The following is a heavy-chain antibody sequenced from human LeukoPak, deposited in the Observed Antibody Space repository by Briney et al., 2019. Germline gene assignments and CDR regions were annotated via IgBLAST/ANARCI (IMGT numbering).Heavy chain of an antibody. CDR3: ARGRYGWLPFDY. D-gene: IGHD3-16*01. CDR1: GGSMSSYY. CDR2: IYYSGST. V-gene: IGHV4-59*01. Sequence: SETLSLTCTVSGGSMSSYYWSWIRQPPGKGLEWIGYIYYSGSTNYNPSLKSRVTISVDTSKNQFTLKLSSVTAADTAVYYCARGRYGWLPFDYWGQGTLVSVSS. J-gene: IGHJ4*02.